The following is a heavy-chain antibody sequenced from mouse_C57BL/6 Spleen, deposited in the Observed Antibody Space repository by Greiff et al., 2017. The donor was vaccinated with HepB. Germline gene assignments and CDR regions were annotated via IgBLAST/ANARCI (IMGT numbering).Heavy chain of an antibody. J-gene: IGHJ3*01. CDR2: IDPENGDT. CDR3: TSYYYGRSFAY. CDR1: GFNIKDDY. V-gene: IGHV14-4*01. Sequence: EVQLQQSGAELVRPGASVKLSCTASGFNIKDDYMHWVKQRPEQGLEWIGWIDPENGDTEYASKFQGKATITADTSSNTAYLQLSRLTSEDTAVYYCTSYYYGRSFAYWGQGTLVTVSA. D-gene: IGHD1-1*01.